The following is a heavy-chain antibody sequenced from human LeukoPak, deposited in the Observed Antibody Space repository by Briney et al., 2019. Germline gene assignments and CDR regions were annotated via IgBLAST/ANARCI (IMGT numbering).Heavy chain of an antibody. V-gene: IGHV3-48*04. J-gene: IGHJ4*02. CDR3: ARVRSSWYYFDY. D-gene: IGHD6-13*01. CDR2: ISSSSNTI. Sequence: GGSLRLSCAASGFTFSSYSMTWVRQAPGKGLEWVSYISSSSNTIYYADSVKGRFTISRDNAKNSLYLQMNSLRVEDTAVYYCARVRSSWYYFDYWGQGTLVTV. CDR1: GFTFSSYS.